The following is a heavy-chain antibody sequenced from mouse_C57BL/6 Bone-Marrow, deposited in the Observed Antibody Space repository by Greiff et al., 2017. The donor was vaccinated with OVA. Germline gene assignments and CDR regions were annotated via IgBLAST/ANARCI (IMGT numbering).Heavy chain of an antibody. CDR3: ARRRIYYGYDRALFDY. V-gene: IGHV1-18*01. D-gene: IGHD2-2*01. J-gene: IGHJ2*01. Sequence: EVQLQESGPELVKPGASVKIPCKASGYTFTDYNMDWVKQSPGKSLEWIGDINPNNGGTIYNQKFKGKATLTVDKSSSTAYMELRSLTSEDTAVYYCARRRIYYGYDRALFDYWGQGTTLTVSS. CDR1: GYTFTDYN. CDR2: INPNNGGT.